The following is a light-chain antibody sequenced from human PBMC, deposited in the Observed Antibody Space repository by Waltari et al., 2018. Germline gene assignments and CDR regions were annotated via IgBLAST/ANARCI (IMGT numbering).Light chain of an antibody. CDR2: KAS. CDR3: QQYNSYSYT. CDR1: QSISSW. Sequence: DIQMTQSPSTLSASVGDRVTITCRASQSISSWLAWYQQKPGKAPKLLIDKASSLESGVPSRFSGSGSGTEFTLTISCLQPDDFATYYCQQYNSYSYTFGQGTKLEIK. J-gene: IGKJ2*01. V-gene: IGKV1-5*03.